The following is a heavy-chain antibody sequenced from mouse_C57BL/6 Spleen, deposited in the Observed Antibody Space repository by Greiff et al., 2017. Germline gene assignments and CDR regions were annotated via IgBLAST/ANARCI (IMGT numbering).Heavy chain of an antibody. CDR2: ISYDGSN. CDR3: ARNYGRVYFDY. J-gene: IGHJ2*01. D-gene: IGHD1-1*01. Sequence: ESGPGLVKPSQSLSLTCSVTGYSITSGYYWNWIRQFPGNKLEWMGYISYDGSNNYNPSLKNRISITRDTSKNQFFLKLNSVTTEDTATYYCARNYGRVYFDYWGQGTTLTVSS. CDR1: GYSITSGYY. V-gene: IGHV3-6*01.